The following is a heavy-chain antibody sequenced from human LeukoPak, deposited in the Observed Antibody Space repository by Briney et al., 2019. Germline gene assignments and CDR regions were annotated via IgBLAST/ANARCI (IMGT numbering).Heavy chain of an antibody. CDR1: GFTFSGSA. J-gene: IGHJ6*03. D-gene: IGHD1-26*01. Sequence: GGSLRLSCAASGFTFSGSAMHWVRQASGKGLEWVGRIRSKANSYATAYAASVQGRFTISRDDSKHTAYLQMISLKTEGPAVYYCAKDSKIVGPTFRSYHYMDVWGKGTTVTVSS. CDR2: IRSKANSYAT. CDR3: AKDSKIVGPTFRSYHYMDV. V-gene: IGHV3-73*01.